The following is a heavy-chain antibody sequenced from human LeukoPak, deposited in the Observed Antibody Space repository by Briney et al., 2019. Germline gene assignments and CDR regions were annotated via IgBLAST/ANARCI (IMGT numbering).Heavy chain of an antibody. CDR1: GFTFSSYA. V-gene: IGHV3-23*01. J-gene: IGHJ6*03. CDR3: TRRSRYYYYMDV. D-gene: IGHD3-16*01. Sequence: PGGSLRLSCAASGFTFSSYAMSWVRQAPGKGLEWVSAISGSGGSTYYADSVKGRFTISRDNSKNTLYLQMNSLRAEDTAVYYCTRRSRYYYYMDVWGKGTTVTVSS. CDR2: ISGSGGST.